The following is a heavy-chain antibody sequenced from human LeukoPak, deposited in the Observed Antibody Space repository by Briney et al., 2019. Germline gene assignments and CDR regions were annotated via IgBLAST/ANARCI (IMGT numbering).Heavy chain of an antibody. Sequence: SETLSLTCAVYGGSFSGYYWSWIRQPPGKGLEWIGEINHSGSTNYNPSPKSRVTISVDTSKNQFSLKLSSVTAADTAVYYCARAGTTGYAFDIWGQGTMVTVSS. J-gene: IGHJ3*02. V-gene: IGHV4-34*01. D-gene: IGHD1-1*01. CDR1: GGSFSGYY. CDR3: ARAGTTGYAFDI. CDR2: INHSGST.